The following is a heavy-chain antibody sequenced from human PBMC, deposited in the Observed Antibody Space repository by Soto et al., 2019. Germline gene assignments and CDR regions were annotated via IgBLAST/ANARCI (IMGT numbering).Heavy chain of an antibody. Sequence: QVRLVESGGGVVQPGRSLRLSCVASAFTFSNYAMHWVRQAPGKGLEWVTVISYDGSHKFYVDSVKGRFTISRDNSKNNLYLQMNSLIAEVTALYYCAKSFGRYSVIPEVLGSYSWGQGTLVTVST. D-gene: IGHD1-26*01. CDR2: ISYDGSHK. CDR1: AFTFSNYA. V-gene: IGHV3-30*18. CDR3: AKSFGRYSVIPEVLGSYS. J-gene: IGHJ5*02.